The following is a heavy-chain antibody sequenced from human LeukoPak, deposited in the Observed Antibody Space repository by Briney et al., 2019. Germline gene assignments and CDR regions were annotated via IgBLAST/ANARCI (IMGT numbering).Heavy chain of an antibody. CDR3: AKSKGQGYCTNGVCYGGFDY. Sequence: GGSLRLSCAASGFTFSTYAMSWVRQAPGKGLEWVSAISGSGGSTYYADSVKGRFTISRDNSKNTLYLQMNSLRAEDTAVYYCAKSKGQGYCTNGVCYGGFDYWGQGTLVTVSS. D-gene: IGHD2-8*01. V-gene: IGHV3-23*01. J-gene: IGHJ4*02. CDR2: ISGSGGST. CDR1: GFTFSTYA.